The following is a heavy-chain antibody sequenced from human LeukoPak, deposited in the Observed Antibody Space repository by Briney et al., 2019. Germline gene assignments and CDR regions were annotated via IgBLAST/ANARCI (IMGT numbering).Heavy chain of an antibody. J-gene: IGHJ5*02. V-gene: IGHV3-48*03. CDR2: ISSSGSTI. CDR1: GFTFSLNE. D-gene: IGHD4-17*01. CDR3: ARDRDYGNWFDP. Sequence: PGGSLRLSCAASGFTFSLNEMNWVRQAPGKGLEWVSYISSSGSTICYADSVKGRLTISRDNAKNSLYLQMNSLRAEDTAVYYCARDRDYGNWFDPWGQGTLVTVSS.